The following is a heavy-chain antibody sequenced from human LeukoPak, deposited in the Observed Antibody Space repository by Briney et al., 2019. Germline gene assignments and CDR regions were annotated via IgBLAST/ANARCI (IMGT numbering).Heavy chain of an antibody. J-gene: IGHJ3*02. CDR1: GYTLTELS. D-gene: IGHD5-18*01. CDR3: AREGDTAMETADAFDI. Sequence: ASVKVSCKVSGYTLTELSMHWVRQAPGKGLEWMGGFDPEDGETIYAQKFQGRVTMTEDTSTDTAYMELSSLRSEDTAVYYCAREGDTAMETADAFDIWGQGTMVTVSS. CDR2: FDPEDGET. V-gene: IGHV1-24*01.